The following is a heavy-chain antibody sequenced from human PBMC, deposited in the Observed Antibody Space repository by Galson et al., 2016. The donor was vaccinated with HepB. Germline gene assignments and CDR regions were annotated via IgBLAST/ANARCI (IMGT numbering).Heavy chain of an antibody. Sequence: SLRLSCAASGFTFSSYSMNWVRQAPGKGLEWIGEIYHSWSTNYNPSLTSRVTISIDKSRNQFPLRLTSVTAADTAVYYCAALVSSWSQLDYWGQGMLVTVSS. CDR2: IYHSWST. J-gene: IGHJ4*02. CDR1: GFTFSSYSM. V-gene: IGHV4-4*02. D-gene: IGHD6-13*01. CDR3: AALVSSWSQLDY.